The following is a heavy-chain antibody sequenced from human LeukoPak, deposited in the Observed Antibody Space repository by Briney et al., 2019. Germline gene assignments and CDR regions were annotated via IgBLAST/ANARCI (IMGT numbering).Heavy chain of an antibody. V-gene: IGHV3-49*04. CDR3: TRWARSGSYDFWSGYDY. D-gene: IGHD3-3*01. CDR2: IRSKAYGGTT. CDR1: GFTFGDYA. Sequence: PRGSLRLSCTASGFTFGDYAMSWVRQAPGKGLEWVGFIRSKAYGGTTEYAASVKGRFTISRDDSKSIAYLQMNSLKTEDTAVYYCTRWARSGSYDFWSGYDYWGQGTLVTVSS. J-gene: IGHJ4*02.